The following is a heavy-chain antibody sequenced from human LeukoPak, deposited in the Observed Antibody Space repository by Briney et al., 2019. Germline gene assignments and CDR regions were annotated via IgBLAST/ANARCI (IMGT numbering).Heavy chain of an antibody. D-gene: IGHD1-26*01. CDR3: ADQRETQGSYYELDY. CDR1: RFTFSSYG. Sequence: PGGSLRLSCAASRFTFSSYGMTWVRQAPGKGLEWVSSIGGSGGTFYADSVKSRFTISRENSKDTTYLQLNSLRAADTTVYYCADQRETQGSYYELDYWGQGTLVIVSS. CDR2: IGGSGGT. V-gene: IGHV3-23*01. J-gene: IGHJ4*02.